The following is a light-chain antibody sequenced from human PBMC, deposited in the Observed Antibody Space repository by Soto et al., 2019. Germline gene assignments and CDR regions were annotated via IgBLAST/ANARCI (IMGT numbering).Light chain of an antibody. V-gene: IGLV2-14*03. CDR2: DVS. CDR1: SSDVGGYDF. CDR3: NSYSTSSTLYV. J-gene: IGLJ1*01. Sequence: QSALTQPASVSGSPGQSITISCTGTSSDVGGYDFVSWYQQHPGKAPKLMIYDVSDRPSGVSNRSSGSKSGNTASLTISGLQAEDEADYYCNSYSTSSTLYVFGTGTKLTVL.